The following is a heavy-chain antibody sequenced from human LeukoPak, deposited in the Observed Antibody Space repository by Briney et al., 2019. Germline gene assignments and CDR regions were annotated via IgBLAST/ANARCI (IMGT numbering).Heavy chain of an antibody. CDR3: AKVKGSAVAGTGARFDP. V-gene: IGHV3-23*01. D-gene: IGHD6-19*01. J-gene: IGHJ5*02. Sequence: GGSLRLSCAASGFTFSSYAMSWVRQAPGKGLEWVSAISGSGGSTYYADSVKGRFTISRDNSKNTLYLQMSSLRAEDTAVYYCAKVKGSAVAGTGARFDPWGQGTLVTVSS. CDR1: GFTFSSYA. CDR2: ISGSGGST.